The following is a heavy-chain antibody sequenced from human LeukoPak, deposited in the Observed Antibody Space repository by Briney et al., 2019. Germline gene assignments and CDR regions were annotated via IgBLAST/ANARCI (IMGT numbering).Heavy chain of an antibody. CDR1: GFSFSAYW. V-gene: IGHV3-7*02. CDR3: AGGEYAGY. J-gene: IGHJ4*02. D-gene: IGHD4-17*01. CDR2: IKQDGSEQ. Sequence: PGGSLRLFYAASGFSFSAYWMNWVRQAPGRGLEWVGNIKQDGSEQYYVDSVKGRFTISRDNAKNSLYLQMNSLRAEDTAVYYCAGGEYAGYWGQGTLVTVSS.